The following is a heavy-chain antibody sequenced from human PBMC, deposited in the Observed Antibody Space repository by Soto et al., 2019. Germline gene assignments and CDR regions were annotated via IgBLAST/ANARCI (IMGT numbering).Heavy chain of an antibody. Sequence: QITLKESGPTLVKPTQTLTLTCTFSGFSPSTSGVGVGWIRQPPGKALEWLALIYWDDDKRYSPSLKNRLTITKDTSKNPVVLTMTNMDPVDTATYYCAHMGASQEIVLGAVVVAGAFDVWGQGTMVTVSP. CDR1: GFSPSTSGVG. J-gene: IGHJ3*01. D-gene: IGHD2-2*01. CDR2: IYWDDDK. CDR3: AHMGASQEIVLGAVVVAGAFDV. V-gene: IGHV2-5*02.